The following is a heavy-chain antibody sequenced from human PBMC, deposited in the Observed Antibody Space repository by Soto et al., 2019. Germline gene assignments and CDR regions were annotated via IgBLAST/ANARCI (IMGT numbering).Heavy chain of an antibody. Sequence: ASVKVSCKASGYTFITYGISWVRLAPGQGLEWMGWISTSNGDTNYAQNLQGRVTMTTDTSTSTAYMELRSLRSDDTAVYYCARVLISPAGRYFDYWGQGTLVTVSS. CDR2: ISTSNGDT. J-gene: IGHJ4*02. CDR3: ARVLISPAGRYFDY. D-gene: IGHD6-13*01. V-gene: IGHV1-18*01. CDR1: GYTFITYG.